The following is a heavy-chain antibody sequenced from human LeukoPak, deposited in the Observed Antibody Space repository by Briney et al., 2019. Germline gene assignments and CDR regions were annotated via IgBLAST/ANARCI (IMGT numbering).Heavy chain of an antibody. CDR3: ARARGIAARERPTDY. D-gene: IGHD6-6*01. J-gene: IGHJ4*02. Sequence: GGSLRLSCAASGFTFSSYGMHWVRQAPGKGLEWVAVISHDGSNKYYADSVKGRFTISRDNSKNTLYLQMNSLRAEDTAVYYCARARGIAARERPTDYWGQGTLVTVSS. V-gene: IGHV3-30*03. CDR1: GFTFSSYG. CDR2: ISHDGSNK.